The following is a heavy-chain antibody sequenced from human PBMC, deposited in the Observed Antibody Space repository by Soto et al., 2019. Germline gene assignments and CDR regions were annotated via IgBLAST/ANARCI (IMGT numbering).Heavy chain of an antibody. Sequence: PGGSLRLSCAASGFTFSSYAMSWVRQAPGKGLEWVSAISGSGGSTYYADSVKGRFTISRDNSKNTLYLQMNSLRAEDTAVYYCAKDLWAYCGGDCYSPFDYWGQGTLVTVSS. CDR1: GFTFSSYA. V-gene: IGHV3-23*01. CDR2: ISGSGGST. CDR3: AKDLWAYCGGDCYSPFDY. J-gene: IGHJ4*02. D-gene: IGHD2-21*02.